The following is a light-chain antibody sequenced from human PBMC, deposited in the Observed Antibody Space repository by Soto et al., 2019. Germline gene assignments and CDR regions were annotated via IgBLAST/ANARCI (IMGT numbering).Light chain of an antibody. Sequence: EIVLTQSPDTLSLSPGERATLSCTASESVTSSCLAWYQRKPGQAPRLLIHTTSTRATDIPDRFSGSGSGTDVPLTISRLEPEDFAVYYCQQCGGSPLFSFGPGTRVDI. V-gene: IGKV3-20*01. CDR2: TTS. J-gene: IGKJ3*01. CDR1: ESVTSSC. CDR3: QQCGGSPLFS.